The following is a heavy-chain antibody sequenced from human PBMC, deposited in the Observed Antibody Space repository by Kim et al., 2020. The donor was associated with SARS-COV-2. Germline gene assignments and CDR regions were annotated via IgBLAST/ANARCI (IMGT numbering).Heavy chain of an antibody. CDR1: GYTFTSYA. J-gene: IGHJ4*02. Sequence: ASVKVSCKASGYTFTSYAMHWVRQAPGQRLEWMGWINAGNGNTKYSQKFQGRVTITRDTSASTAYMELSSLRSEDTAVYYCARCENPTYYYGSGSYYYYWGQGTLVTVSS. V-gene: IGHV1-3*01. CDR3: ARCENPTYYYGSGSYYYY. D-gene: IGHD3-10*01. CDR2: INAGNGNT.